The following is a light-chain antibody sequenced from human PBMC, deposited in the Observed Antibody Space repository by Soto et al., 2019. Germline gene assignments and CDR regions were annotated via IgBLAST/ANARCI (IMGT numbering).Light chain of an antibody. CDR1: KSIGNY. J-gene: IGKJ4*01. Sequence: EVVLTHSPAPLSLSPGEGATLSCRASKSIGNYLAWYQKKPGQAPRLLIYATSNRATGIPARFSGSGSGTDFTLTISSLEPEDFAVYFCQQYNEWPPLTFGGGTKVEI. CDR3: QQYNEWPPLT. CDR2: ATS. V-gene: IGKV3-11*01.